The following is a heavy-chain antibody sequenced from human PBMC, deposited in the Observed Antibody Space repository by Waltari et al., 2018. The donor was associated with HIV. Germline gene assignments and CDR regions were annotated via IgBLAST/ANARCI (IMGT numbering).Heavy chain of an antibody. CDR3: ARDYYDSSGSSYGRDV. CDR1: GGSISSYY. V-gene: IGHV4-59*01. J-gene: IGHJ6*02. D-gene: IGHD3-22*01. Sequence: QVQLQESGPGLVKPSETLSLPCTVSGGSISSYYWSWILRPPGKGLEWIGYIYYSGSTNYKPYLKSRVTISVDTSKNQFSLKLSSVTAADTAVYYCARDYYDSSGSSYGRDVWGQGTTVTVSS. CDR2: IYYSGST.